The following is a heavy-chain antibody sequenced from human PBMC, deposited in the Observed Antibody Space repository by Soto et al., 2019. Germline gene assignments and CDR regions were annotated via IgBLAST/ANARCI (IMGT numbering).Heavy chain of an antibody. CDR2: IYYRGST. V-gene: IGHV4-31*03. CDR3: AREGAAPYYYYGMDV. CDR1: GGSISSGGYF. D-gene: IGHD6-6*01. J-gene: IGHJ6*02. Sequence: QVQLQESGPGLVKPSQTLSLTCTVSGGSISSGGYFWSWIRQHPGKGLEWIGFIYYRGSTYYNPSLKSRVTISVDTSKNQFSRKLSSVTAADTAVYYCAREGAAPYYYYGMDVWGQGTTVTVSS.